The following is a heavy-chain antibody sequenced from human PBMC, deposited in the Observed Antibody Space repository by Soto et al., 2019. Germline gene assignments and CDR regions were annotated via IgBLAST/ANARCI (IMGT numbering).Heavy chain of an antibody. J-gene: IGHJ3*02. V-gene: IGHV1-69*12. Sequence: QVQLVQSGAEVKKPGSSVKVSCKASGGTFSSYAISWVRQAPGQGLEWMGGIIPIFGTANYAQKFQGRVTITAAESTSTAYMELSSLRSEDTAVYCCARDGGLTMAHAFDIWGQGTMVTVSS. CDR1: GGTFSSYA. CDR3: ARDGGLTMAHAFDI. CDR2: IIPIFGTA. D-gene: IGHD3-10*01.